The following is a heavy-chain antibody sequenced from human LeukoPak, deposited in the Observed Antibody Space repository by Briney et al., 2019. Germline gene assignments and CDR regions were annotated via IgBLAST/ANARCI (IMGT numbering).Heavy chain of an antibody. CDR3: AASTYGSGSYVGFDS. V-gene: IGHV5-51*01. J-gene: IGHJ4*02. CDR1: GYTFTNYW. Sequence: GESLKISCKASGYTFTNYWIGWVRQMPGKGLEWMGIMYPGDSDTRYSPCFQGQVTISADKSISTAYLQWSSLKASDTAMYYCAASTYGSGSYVGFDSWGQGTLVTVSS. CDR2: MYPGDSDT. D-gene: IGHD3-10*01.